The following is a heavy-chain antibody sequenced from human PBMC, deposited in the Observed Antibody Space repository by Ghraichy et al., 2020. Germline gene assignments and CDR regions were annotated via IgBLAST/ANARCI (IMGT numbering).Heavy chain of an antibody. CDR1: GYTFTGYY. J-gene: IGHJ6*02. V-gene: IGHV1-2*02. CDR3: ARDSIRGDYGYYYYYYGMDV. CDR2: INPNSGGT. D-gene: IGHD3-10*01. Sequence: ASVKVSCKASGYTFTGYYMHWVRQAPGQGLEWMGWINPNSGGTNYAQKFQGRVTMTRDTSISTAYMELSRLRSDDTAVYYCARDSIRGDYGYYYYYYGMDVWGQGTTVTVSS.